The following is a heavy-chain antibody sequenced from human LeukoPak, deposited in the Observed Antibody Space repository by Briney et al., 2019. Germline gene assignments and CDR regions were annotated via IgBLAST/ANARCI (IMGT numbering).Heavy chain of an antibody. Sequence: SVKVSCKASGGTFSSYAISWVRQAPGQGLEGMGGIIPIFGTANYAQKFQGRVTITADKSTSTAYMELSSLRSEDTAVYYCAARFYDILTGNYYYGMDVWGKGTTVTASS. CDR1: GGTFSSYA. V-gene: IGHV1-69*06. D-gene: IGHD3-9*01. J-gene: IGHJ6*04. CDR3: AARFYDILTGNYYYGMDV. CDR2: IIPIFGTA.